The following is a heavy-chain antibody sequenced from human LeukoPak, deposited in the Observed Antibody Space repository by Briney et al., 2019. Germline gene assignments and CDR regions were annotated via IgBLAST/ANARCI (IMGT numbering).Heavy chain of an antibody. CDR3: AKEGATTSFDY. D-gene: IGHD1-26*01. V-gene: IGHV3-21*04. CDR1: GFTLTTYS. CDR2: ISSGSSAI. J-gene: IGHJ4*02. Sequence: GGSLRLSCEASGFTLTTYSMTWVRQAPGKGLEWVSIISSGSSAIFSADALKGRFTISRDDAKNLLYLDMNSLRAEDTAVYYCAKEGATTSFDYWGPGTLVTVSS.